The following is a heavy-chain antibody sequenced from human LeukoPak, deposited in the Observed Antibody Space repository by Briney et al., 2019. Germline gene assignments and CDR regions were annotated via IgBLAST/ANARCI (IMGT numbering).Heavy chain of an antibody. J-gene: IGHJ4*02. CDR3: AREGGFYRPLDY. D-gene: IGHD6-25*01. CDR2: VHLDGRT. CDR1: GGSVSSTNW. V-gene: IGHV4-4*02. Sequence: SETLSLTCGVSGGSVSSTNWWTWVRQPPGKGLEWIGEVHLDGRTNFNPSLKSRLTMSVDLSENHVSLKLASVTAADTAVYYCAREGGFYRPLDYSGQGTLVTVSS.